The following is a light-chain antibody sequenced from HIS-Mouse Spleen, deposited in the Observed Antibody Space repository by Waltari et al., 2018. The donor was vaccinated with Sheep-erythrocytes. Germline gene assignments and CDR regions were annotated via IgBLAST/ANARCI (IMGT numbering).Light chain of an antibody. V-gene: IGLV2-11*01. Sequence: QSALTQPRSVSGSPGQSVTISCTGTSSDVGGYNYVSCYQQHPGKPPKLMIYDVSNRPSGVLDRLSGSTSGNTASRTISGLQAEDEADYYCCSYAGSYNHVFATGTKLTVL. J-gene: IGLJ1*01. CDR3: CSYAGSYNHV. CDR1: SSDVGGYNY. CDR2: DVS.